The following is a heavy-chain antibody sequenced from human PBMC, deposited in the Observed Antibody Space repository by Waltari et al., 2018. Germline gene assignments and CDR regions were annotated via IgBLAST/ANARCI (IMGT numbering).Heavy chain of an antibody. D-gene: IGHD3-10*01. CDR1: GFDFSDYD. V-gene: IGHV3-21*03. CDR2: IGGTHSNR. CDR3: TRDLYGSGGDWFDP. Sequence: EVRLAESGGGLVKPGGSLRLSCTASGFDFSDYDMNWVRQAPGAGLWGVSSIGGTHSNRFYADSVKGRFTVSRDNAKNSLYLQMDNLRAEDSGLYFCTRDLYGSGGDWFDPWGQGTLVTVSS. J-gene: IGHJ5*02.